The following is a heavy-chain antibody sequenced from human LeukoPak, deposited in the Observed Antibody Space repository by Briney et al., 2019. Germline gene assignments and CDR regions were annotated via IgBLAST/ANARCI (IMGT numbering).Heavy chain of an antibody. J-gene: IGHJ4*02. CDR3: ARAQYYSDSTGYYYLHY. Sequence: GGSLRLSCAASGNYWMHWVRQAPGKGLVWVSHINSDGSWTSYADSVKGRFTISRDNAKSSLYLQTNSLRAEDTAVYYCARAQYYSDSTGYYYLHYWGQGTLVTVSS. CDR1: GNYW. V-gene: IGHV3-74*01. D-gene: IGHD3-22*01. CDR2: INSDGSWT.